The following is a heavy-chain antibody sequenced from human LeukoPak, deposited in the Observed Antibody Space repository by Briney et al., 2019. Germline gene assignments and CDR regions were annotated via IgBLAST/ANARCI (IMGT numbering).Heavy chain of an antibody. J-gene: IGHJ4*02. D-gene: IGHD3-9*01. Sequence: SETLSLTCAVYGGSFSGYYWSWIRQPPGKGLEWIGSIYYSGSTYYNPSLKSRVTISVDTSKNQFSLKLSSVTAADTAVYYCARRPSLTGYYSNYFDYWGQGTLLTVSS. CDR2: IYYSGST. V-gene: IGHV4-34*01. CDR1: GGSFSGYY. CDR3: ARRPSLTGYYSNYFDY.